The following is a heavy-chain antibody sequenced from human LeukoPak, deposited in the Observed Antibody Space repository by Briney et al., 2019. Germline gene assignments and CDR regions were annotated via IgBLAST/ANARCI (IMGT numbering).Heavy chain of an antibody. CDR2: IYYSGST. D-gene: IGHD3-10*01. J-gene: IGHJ6*03. Sequence: SETLSLTCTVSGGSISSSSYYWGWIRQPPGKGLEWIGSIYYSGSTYYNPSLKSRVTISVDTSKNQFSLKLSSVTAADTAVYYCAREKGSGSYYFDYYYYYMDVWGKGTTVTISS. V-gene: IGHV4-39*07. CDR3: AREKGSGSYYFDYYYYYMDV. CDR1: GGSISSSSYY.